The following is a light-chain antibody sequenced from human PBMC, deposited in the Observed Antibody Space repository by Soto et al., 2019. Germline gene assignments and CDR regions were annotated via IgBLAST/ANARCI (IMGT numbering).Light chain of an antibody. CDR1: SSDVGGYNY. V-gene: IGLV2-8*01. Sequence: QSALTQPPSASGSPGQSVAISCTGTSSDVGGYNYVSWYQQYPGKAPKLIIYEVTQRPSGVPDRFSGSKSGTTASLTISGLQSEDEADYYSAAWDDSLNGRGVFGTGTKAPV. CDR3: AAWDDSLNGRGV. J-gene: IGLJ1*01. CDR2: EVT.